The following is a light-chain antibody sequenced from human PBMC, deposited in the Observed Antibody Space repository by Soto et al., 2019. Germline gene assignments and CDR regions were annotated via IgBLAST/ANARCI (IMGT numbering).Light chain of an antibody. V-gene: IGKV3-15*01. J-gene: IGKJ5*01. CDR1: QSVSSN. CDR3: HQYDNWPKT. Sequence: EVVVTHSPATFSVSPGERATLSFSSSQSVSSNLAWYQQKPGQAPRLLIYGASTRATGIPARFSGSGSGTEFTLTISSLQSEDFAVYYCHQYDNWPKTFGQGTRLEIK. CDR2: GAS.